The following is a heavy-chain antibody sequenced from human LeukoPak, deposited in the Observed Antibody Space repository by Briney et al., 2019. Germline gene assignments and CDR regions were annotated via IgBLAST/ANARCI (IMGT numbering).Heavy chain of an antibody. CDR2: ICYSGST. D-gene: IGHD3-16*02. J-gene: IGHJ4*02. CDR1: GGSISSGGYY. V-gene: IGHV4-31*03. CDR3: ARTLGWASSRYPFDG. Sequence: SQTLSLTCTVSGGSISSGGYYWSWIRQHPGKGLEWIGYICYSGSTDYNPSLKSRVTISVDTSKNQFSLKVNSVTAADTAVYYCARTLGWASSRYPFDGWGQGTLVTVSS.